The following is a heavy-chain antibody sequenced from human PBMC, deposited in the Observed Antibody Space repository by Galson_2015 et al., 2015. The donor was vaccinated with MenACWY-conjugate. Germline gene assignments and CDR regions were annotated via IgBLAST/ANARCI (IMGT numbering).Heavy chain of an antibody. V-gene: IGHV1-18*04. Sequence: SVKVSCKASGLIFTISGFSWVRQAPGQGLEWMGWISASNGNAKYVERVQDRLSLTTDKSTSTAYMELRTLTSDDTAVYYCVRDMGFFDHWGQGSMVTVSP. CDR3: VRDMGFFDH. CDR1: GLIFTISG. D-gene: IGHD3-16*01. CDR2: ISASNGNA. J-gene: IGHJ4*02.